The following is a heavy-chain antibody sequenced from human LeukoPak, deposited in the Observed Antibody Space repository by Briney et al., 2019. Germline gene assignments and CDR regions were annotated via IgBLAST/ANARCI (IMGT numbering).Heavy chain of an antibody. V-gene: IGHV3-30*02. J-gene: IGHJ4*02. Sequence: GGSLRLSCAASGFTFSSYGMHWVRQAPGKGLEWVAFIRYDGSNKYYADFVKGRFTISRDNSKNTLYLQMNSLIGEDTAVYYCARGEMATIEYWGQGTLVTVSS. CDR2: IRYDGSNK. CDR1: GFTFSSYG. D-gene: IGHD5-24*01. CDR3: ARGEMATIEY.